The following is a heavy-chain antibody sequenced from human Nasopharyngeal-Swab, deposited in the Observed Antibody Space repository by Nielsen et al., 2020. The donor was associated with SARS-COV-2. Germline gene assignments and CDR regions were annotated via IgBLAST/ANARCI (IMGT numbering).Heavy chain of an antibody. V-gene: IGHV3-13*04. CDR1: GFTFSSYD. J-gene: IGHJ4*02. Sequence: GGSLRLSCAASGFTFSSYDMHWVRQATGKGLEWVSVIGTAGDTYYPGSVKGRFTISRENAKNSLYLQMNSLRAGDTAVYYCAREGLEQRVFDYWGQGTLVTVSS. CDR3: AREGLEQRVFDY. CDR2: IGTAGDT. D-gene: IGHD1/OR15-1a*01.